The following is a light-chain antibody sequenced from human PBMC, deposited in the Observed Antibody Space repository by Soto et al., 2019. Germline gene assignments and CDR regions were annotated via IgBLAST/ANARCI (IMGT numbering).Light chain of an antibody. Sequence: QSVLTQPASVSGSPGQSITISCTGTSSDIGAYDYVSWFQQYSGKAPTLIIYEVRFRPSRVSSRFSGSKSGNTASLTISGPQTEDEADYYCGSYASATLIFGGGTKLTVL. V-gene: IGLV2-14*03. CDR3: GSYASATLI. CDR1: SSDIGAYDY. CDR2: EVR. J-gene: IGLJ2*01.